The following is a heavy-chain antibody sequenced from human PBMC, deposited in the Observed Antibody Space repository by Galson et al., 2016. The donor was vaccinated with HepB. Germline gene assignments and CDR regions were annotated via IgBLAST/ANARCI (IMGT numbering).Heavy chain of an antibody. V-gene: IGHV3-7*03. J-gene: IGHJ4*02. CDR3: ARGGGTFAY. D-gene: IGHD5-12*01. Sequence: SLRLSCAASGFTFSTYWMSWVRQAPGKGLEWVATIKEDGSEKYYVDSAKGRFTSSRDHDKISLYLQMNSLRAEDTAVYYCARGGGTFAYWGQGTLVPVSS. CDR1: GFTFSTYW. CDR2: IKEDGSEK.